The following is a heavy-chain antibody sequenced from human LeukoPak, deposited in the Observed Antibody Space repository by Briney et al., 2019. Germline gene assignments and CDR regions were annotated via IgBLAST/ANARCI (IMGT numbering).Heavy chain of an antibody. Sequence: PGGSLRLSCAASGITFSSYEMNWVRQAPGKGLEWVSYISSSGTPIHYADSVKGRFTISRDNAENSLFLQMNSLRAEDTAVYYCAREKTACGGDCYDSWGQGTLVTVSS. J-gene: IGHJ4*02. CDR1: GITFSSYE. CDR3: AREKTACGGDCYDS. CDR2: ISSSGTPI. D-gene: IGHD2-21*01. V-gene: IGHV3-48*03.